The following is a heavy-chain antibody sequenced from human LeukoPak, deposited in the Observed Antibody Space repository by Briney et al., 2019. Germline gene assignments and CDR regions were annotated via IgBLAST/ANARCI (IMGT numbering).Heavy chain of an antibody. V-gene: IGHV3-21*01. J-gene: IGHJ5*02. CDR3: AALPQDSSYP. Sequence: PGGSLRLSCAASGFTFSSYNMNWVRQAPGKGLEWVSSISTSSTYIYYADSVKGRFTISRDNAKNSLYLQMNNLRAEDTAVYYCAALPQDSSYPWGQGTLVTVSS. D-gene: IGHD2-21*01. CDR2: ISTSSTYI. CDR1: GFTFSSYN.